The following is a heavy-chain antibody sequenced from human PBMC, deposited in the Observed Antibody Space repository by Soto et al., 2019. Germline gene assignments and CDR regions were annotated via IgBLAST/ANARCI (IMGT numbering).Heavy chain of an antibody. V-gene: IGHV1-3*01. Sequence: ASVKVSCKASGYTFTTYSLHWVRQAPGQSLEWMGWISAADGHTKYSQTFQGRITLTRDTSANTFYMELSGLKSEDTALYFCARDGGYYYFDYWGQGSLVTVSS. J-gene: IGHJ4*02. CDR3: ARDGGYYYFDY. CDR1: GYTFTTYS. D-gene: IGHD2-21*01. CDR2: ISAADGHT.